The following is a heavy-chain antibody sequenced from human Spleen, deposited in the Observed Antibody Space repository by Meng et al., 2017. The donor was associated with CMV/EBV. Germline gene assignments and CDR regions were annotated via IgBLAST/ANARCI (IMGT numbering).Heavy chain of an antibody. CDR2: IYYTGNT. CDR3: AREAGGYCSSTSCYPADY. Sequence: SETLSLTCTVSGDSVSSNNFFWAWIRQPPGKGLEWIGSIYYTGNTYYNPSLKSRVTISIDTSKNQFSLKLSSVTAADTAVYYCAREAGGYCSSTSCYPADYWGQGTLVTVSS. CDR1: GDSVSSNNFF. D-gene: IGHD2-2*01. J-gene: IGHJ4*02. V-gene: IGHV4-39*07.